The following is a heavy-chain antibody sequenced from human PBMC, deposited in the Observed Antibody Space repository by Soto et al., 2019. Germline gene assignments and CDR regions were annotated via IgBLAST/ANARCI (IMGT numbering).Heavy chain of an antibody. CDR2: IYTSGST. Sequence: SETPSLTSNVSGDSMTKYYWSWIRQPAGKGLEWIGRIYTSGSTNYNPSLKSRVTMSIDTSNNHFSLSLKSVTAAATAMYYCARTVGAAYYFDFWGPGVLVTVSS. J-gene: IGHJ4*02. D-gene: IGHD1-26*01. CDR3: ARTVGAAYYFDF. CDR1: GDSMTKYY. V-gene: IGHV4-4*07.